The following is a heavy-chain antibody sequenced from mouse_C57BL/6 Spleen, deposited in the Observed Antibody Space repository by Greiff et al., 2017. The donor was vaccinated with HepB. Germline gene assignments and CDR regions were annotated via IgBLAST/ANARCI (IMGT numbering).Heavy chain of an antibody. D-gene: IGHD2-4*01. J-gene: IGHJ3*01. CDR3: ARDSYDYAFAY. CDR1: GYSITSGYD. Sequence: VQLKESGPGMVKPSQSLSLTCTVTGYSITSGYDWHWIRHFPGNKLEWMGYISYSGSTNYNPSLKSRISITHDTSKNHFFLKLNSVTTEDTATYYCARDSYDYAFAYWGQGTLVTVSA. CDR2: ISYSGST. V-gene: IGHV3-1*01.